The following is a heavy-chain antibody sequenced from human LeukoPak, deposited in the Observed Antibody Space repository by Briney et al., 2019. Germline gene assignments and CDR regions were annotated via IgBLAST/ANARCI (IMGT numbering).Heavy chain of an antibody. CDR1: GYIFTNYY. V-gene: IGHV1-46*01. Sequence: ASVKVSCKASGYIFTNYYMNWVRQAPGQGLEWMGIINPSGGGTSYAQKFQGRVTMTRDKSTSTVYMELSSLRSEDTAVYYCARDLSWDYSYGFRAFDIWGQGTMVTVSS. CDR3: ARDLSWDYSYGFRAFDI. CDR2: INPSGGGT. D-gene: IGHD5-18*01. J-gene: IGHJ3*02.